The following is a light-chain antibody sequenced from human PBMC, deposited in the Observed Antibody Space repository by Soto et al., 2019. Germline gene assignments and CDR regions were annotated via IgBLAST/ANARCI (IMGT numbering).Light chain of an antibody. CDR1: SSDVGNYNL. J-gene: IGLJ1*01. CDR2: EGS. CDR3: CSYARGSTYV. Sequence: QSALTQPASVSGSPGQSLTISCTGTSSDVGNYNLVSWYQQHPGKAPKLMIYEGSKRPSGVSNRFSGSKSDNTASLTISGLQAEDEAHYYCCSYARGSTYVFGTGTRSPS. V-gene: IGLV2-23*01.